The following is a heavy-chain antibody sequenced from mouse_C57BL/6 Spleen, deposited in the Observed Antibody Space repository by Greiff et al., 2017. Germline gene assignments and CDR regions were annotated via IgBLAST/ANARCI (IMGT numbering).Heavy chain of an antibody. V-gene: IGHV1-19*01. J-gene: IGHJ2*01. Sequence: EVKLQQSGPVLVKPGASVKMSCKASGYTFTDYYMNWVKQSHGKSLEWIGVINPYNGGTSYNQKFKGKATLTVDKSSSTAYMELNSLTSEDSAVYYCARSQWDYGSSYNFDYWGQGTTLTVSS. CDR1: GYTFTDYY. CDR3: ARSQWDYGSSYNFDY. D-gene: IGHD1-1*01. CDR2: INPYNGGT.